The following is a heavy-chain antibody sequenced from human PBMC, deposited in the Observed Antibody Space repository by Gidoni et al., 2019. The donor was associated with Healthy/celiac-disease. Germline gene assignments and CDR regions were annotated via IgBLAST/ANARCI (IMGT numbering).Heavy chain of an antibody. CDR1: GGSISSSNW. D-gene: IGHD4-17*01. V-gene: IGHV4-4*02. J-gene: IGHJ4*02. Sequence: QVQLQESGPGLVKPSGTLSLTCAASGGSISSSNWWSWVRPPPGKGLELIGVIYHSGSTNYNPSLKSRVTLSVDKSKNPFSLMLISVTAAGTAVYYCSNRMTTLDYWGQGTLVTVSS. CDR2: IYHSGST. CDR3: SNRMTTLDY.